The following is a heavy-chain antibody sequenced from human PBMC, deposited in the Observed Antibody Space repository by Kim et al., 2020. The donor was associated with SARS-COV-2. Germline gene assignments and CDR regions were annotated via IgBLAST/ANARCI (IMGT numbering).Heavy chain of an antibody. CDR3: ARNYDSSGYYPDY. CDR2: IDPSDSYT. D-gene: IGHD3-22*01. Sequence: GASLQISCKGSGYSFTSYWISWVRQMPGKGLEWMGRIDPSDSYTNYSPSFQGHVTISADKSISTAYLQWSSLKASDTAMYYCARNYDSSGYYPDYWGQGTLVTVSS. CDR1: GYSFTSYW. J-gene: IGHJ4*02. V-gene: IGHV5-10-1*01.